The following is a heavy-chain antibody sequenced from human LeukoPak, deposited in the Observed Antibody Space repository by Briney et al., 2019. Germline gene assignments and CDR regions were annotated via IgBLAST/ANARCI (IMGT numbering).Heavy chain of an antibody. J-gene: IGHJ4*02. D-gene: IGHD4-11*01. V-gene: IGHV3-7*01. CDR2: VKLDGGEE. CDR1: GFTLGDSW. CDR3: AYSNSFDY. Sequence: GGSQRLSCVASGFTLGDSWMTWVRQAPEKGLEWVADVKLDGGEEYVDSVKGRFTISRDNAKNSVYLQMNSLRAEDTAVYYCAYSNSFDYWGQGTLVTVSS.